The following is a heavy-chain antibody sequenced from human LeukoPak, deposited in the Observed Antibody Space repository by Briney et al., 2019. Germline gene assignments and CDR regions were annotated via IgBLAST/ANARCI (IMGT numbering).Heavy chain of an antibody. D-gene: IGHD4-23*01. J-gene: IGHJ5*02. CDR1: GFTFSSYA. CDR3: ARGSTVANRKNWFDP. CDR2: ISGSGGST. Sequence: PGGSLRLSCAASGFTFSSYAMSWVRQAPGKGLEWVSAISGSGGSTYYADSVKGRFTISRDNAKNTLYLQMNSLRAEDTAVYYCARGSTVANRKNWFDPWGQGTLVTVSS. V-gene: IGHV3-23*01.